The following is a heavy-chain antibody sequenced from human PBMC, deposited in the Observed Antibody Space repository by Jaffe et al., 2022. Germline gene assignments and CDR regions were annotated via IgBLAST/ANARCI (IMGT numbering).Heavy chain of an antibody. V-gene: IGHV4-39*01. CDR2: IYYSGST. D-gene: IGHD4-4*01. Sequence: QLQLQESGPGLVKPSETLSLTCTVSGGSISSSSYYWGWIRQPPGKGLEWIGSIYYSGSTYYNPSLKSRVTISVDTSKNQFSLKLSSVTAADTAVYYCARFSVTPRHYYYMDVWGKGTTVTVSS. J-gene: IGHJ6*03. CDR3: ARFSVTPRHYYYMDV. CDR1: GGSISSSSYY.